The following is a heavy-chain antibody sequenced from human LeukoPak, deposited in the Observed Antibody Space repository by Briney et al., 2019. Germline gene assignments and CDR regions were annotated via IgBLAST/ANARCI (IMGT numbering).Heavy chain of an antibody. Sequence: PSETLSLTCTVSGGSISSYSWSWIRQPPGKGLEWIGRIYTSGSTNYNPSLKSRVTMSVDTSKNQFSLKLSSVTAADTAVYYCARGGVYGGGDCYSGLSYWGQGTLVTVSS. V-gene: IGHV4-4*07. CDR3: ARGGVYGGGDCYSGLSY. J-gene: IGHJ4*02. D-gene: IGHD2-21*02. CDR1: GGSISSYS. CDR2: IYTSGST.